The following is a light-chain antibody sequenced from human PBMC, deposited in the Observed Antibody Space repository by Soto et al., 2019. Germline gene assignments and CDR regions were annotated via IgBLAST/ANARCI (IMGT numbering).Light chain of an antibody. CDR1: QSVTTS. V-gene: IGKV3-11*01. J-gene: IGKJ4*01. CDR3: EQYDKSIT. Sequence: EIMLKQSPATLSLSPGERATLSCRASQSVTTSLAWYQQKPGQAPRLLIYDASNRATGIPDRFSGSGSGTDFTLTINRLEPEDFAVYYCEQYDKSITFGGGTKVDIK. CDR2: DAS.